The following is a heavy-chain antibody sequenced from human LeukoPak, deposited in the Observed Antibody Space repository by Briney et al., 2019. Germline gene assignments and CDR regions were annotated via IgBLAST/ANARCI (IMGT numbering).Heavy chain of an antibody. CDR1: GGTFSSYA. CDR3: AREDHETYYYDSSGYWWYY. V-gene: IGHV1-69*05. J-gene: IGHJ4*02. Sequence: SVKVSCKASGGTFSSYAISWVRQAPGQGLEWMGRIIPIFGTASYAQKFQGRVTITTDESTSTAYMELSSLRSEDTAVYYCAREDHETYYYDSSGYWWYYWGQGTLVTVSS. CDR2: IIPIFGTA. D-gene: IGHD3-22*01.